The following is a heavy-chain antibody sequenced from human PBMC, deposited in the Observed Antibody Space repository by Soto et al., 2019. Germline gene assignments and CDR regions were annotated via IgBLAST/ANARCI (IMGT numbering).Heavy chain of an antibody. Sequence: PPETLSLTCSVSGGSISNYYWSWIRQSPGKGLEWIANIYHSGTTNYNLSLKGRVSISIDSSKNQVSLRLKSVTAADTAVYYCARGGYRTLAWFDPWGQGTLVTVSS. D-gene: IGHD5-18*01. CDR2: IYHSGTT. CDR3: ARGGYRTLAWFDP. J-gene: IGHJ5*02. V-gene: IGHV4-59*01. CDR1: GGSISNYY.